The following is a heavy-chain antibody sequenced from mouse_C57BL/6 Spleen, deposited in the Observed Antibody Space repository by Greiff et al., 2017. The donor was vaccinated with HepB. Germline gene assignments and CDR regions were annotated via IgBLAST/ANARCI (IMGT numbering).Heavy chain of an antibody. CDR3: ARSGTTVVAEDYFDY. D-gene: IGHD1-1*01. J-gene: IGHJ2*01. V-gene: IGHV1-19*01. Sequence: VQLKESGPVLVKPGASVKMSCKASGYTFTDYYMNWVKQSHGKSLEWIGVINPYNGGTSYNQKFKGKATLTVDKSSSTAYMELNSLTSEDSAVYYCARSGTTVVAEDYFDYWGQGTTLTVSS. CDR2: INPYNGGT. CDR1: GYTFTDYY.